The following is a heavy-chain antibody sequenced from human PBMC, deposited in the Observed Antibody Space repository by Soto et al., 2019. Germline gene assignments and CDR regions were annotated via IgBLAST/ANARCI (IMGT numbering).Heavy chain of an antibody. J-gene: IGHJ6*02. CDR2: IYYSGST. V-gene: IGHV4-31*03. CDR1: GGSISSGGYY. D-gene: IGHD3-3*01. Sequence: QVQLQESGPGLVKPSQTLSLTCTVSGGSISSGGYYWSWIRQHPGKGLEWIGYIYYSGSTYYNPSRKTRVTQSVGTSKNQFSLKLSSVTAADTAVYYCARGFADYDFWSGYYTGETNGMDVWGQGTTVTVSS. CDR3: ARGFADYDFWSGYYTGETNGMDV.